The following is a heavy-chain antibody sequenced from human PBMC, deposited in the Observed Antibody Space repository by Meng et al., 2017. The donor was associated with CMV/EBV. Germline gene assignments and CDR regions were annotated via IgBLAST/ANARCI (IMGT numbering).Heavy chain of an antibody. Sequence: LSLTGAASGFTFSSYAMHWVRQAPGKGLEWVAVISYDGSNKYYADSVKGRFTISRDNSKNTLYLQMNSLRAEDTAVYYCAREEEYSSSWYPGHYYGMDVWGQGTTVTVSS. CDR1: GFTFSSYA. CDR2: ISYDGSNK. V-gene: IGHV3-30*04. CDR3: AREEEYSSSWYPGHYYGMDV. J-gene: IGHJ6*02. D-gene: IGHD6-13*01.